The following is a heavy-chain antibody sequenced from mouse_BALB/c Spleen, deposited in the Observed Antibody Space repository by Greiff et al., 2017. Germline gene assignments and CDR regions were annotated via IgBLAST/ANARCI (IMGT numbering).Heavy chain of an antibody. CDR1: GYSFTGYY. D-gene: IGHD1-1*02. CDR2: INPYNGAT. J-gene: IGHJ4*01. V-gene: IGHV1-31*01. Sequence: EVKLQESGPELVKPGASVKISCKASGYSFTGYYMHWVKQSHVKSLEWIGRINPYNGATSYNQNFKDKASLTVDKSSSTAYMELHSLTSEDSAVYYCARWYDPYYAMDYWGQGTSVTVSS. CDR3: ARWYDPYYAMDY.